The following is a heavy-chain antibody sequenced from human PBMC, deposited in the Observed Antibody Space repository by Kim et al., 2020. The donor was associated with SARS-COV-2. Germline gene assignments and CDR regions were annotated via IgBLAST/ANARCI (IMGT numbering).Heavy chain of an antibody. CDR2: IYSGGST. CDR3: ARDLEFWGVDIPA. D-gene: IGHD5-12*01. CDR1: GFTVSSNY. V-gene: IGHV3-53*01. Sequence: GGSLRLSCAASGFTVSSNYMSWVRQAPGKGLEWVSVIYSGGSTYYADSVKGRFTISRDNSKNTLYLQMNSLRAEDTAVYYCARDLEFWGVDIPAWGQGTLVTVSS. J-gene: IGHJ5*02.